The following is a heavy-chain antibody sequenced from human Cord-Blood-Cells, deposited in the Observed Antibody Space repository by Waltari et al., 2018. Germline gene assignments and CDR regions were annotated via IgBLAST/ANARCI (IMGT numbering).Heavy chain of an antibody. Sequence: QVQLVESGGGVVQPGGSLRLSCAASGFTFSSYGMHWVRQAPGKGLEWVAFIRYDGSNKYYADSVKGRFTISRDNSKNTLYLQMNSLRAEDTAVYYCAKAPIAAGDAFDIWGQGTMVTVSS. V-gene: IGHV3-30*02. CDR2: IRYDGSNK. D-gene: IGHD6-13*01. CDR3: AKAPIAAGDAFDI. J-gene: IGHJ3*02. CDR1: GFTFSSYG.